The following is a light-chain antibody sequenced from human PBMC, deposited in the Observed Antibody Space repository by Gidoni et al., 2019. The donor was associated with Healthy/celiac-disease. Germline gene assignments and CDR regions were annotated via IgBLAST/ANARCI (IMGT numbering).Light chain of an antibody. CDR2: DAS. Sequence: DIQMTQSPSSLSASVGDRVTITCQASQDISNYLNWYQQKPGKAPKLLIYDASNLETGVPARFSGGGSGTDFTFTISSLQPEDIATYYCQQYDNRPITFGGGTKVEIK. CDR3: QQYDNRPIT. CDR1: QDISNY. V-gene: IGKV1-33*01. J-gene: IGKJ4*01.